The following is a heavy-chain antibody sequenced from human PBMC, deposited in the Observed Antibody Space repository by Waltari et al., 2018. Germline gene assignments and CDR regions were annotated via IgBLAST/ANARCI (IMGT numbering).Heavy chain of an antibody. CDR1: GFTFSSYA. D-gene: IGHD3-10*01. Sequence: QVQLVESGGGVVQHGRSLRLSCAASGFTFSSYAMHWVRQAPGKGLEWVAVISYDGSNKYYADSVKGRFTISRDNSKNTLYLQMNSLRAEDTAVYYCARDRGYNNNYFDYWGQGTLVTVSS. V-gene: IGHV3-30*01. CDR3: ARDRGYNNNYFDY. J-gene: IGHJ4*02. CDR2: ISYDGSNK.